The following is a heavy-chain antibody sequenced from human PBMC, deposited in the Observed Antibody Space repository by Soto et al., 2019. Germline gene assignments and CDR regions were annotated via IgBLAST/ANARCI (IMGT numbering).Heavy chain of an antibody. D-gene: IGHD3-16*01. Sequence: ASVKVSCKASGYSFTNNDVSWVRQATGQGLEWMGWMNPGSGDTGYAQKFQGRVTMTRDISIATAYMEVSSLRSEDTALYYCARMETFGSLHWLDTWGQGTLVTVSS. CDR3: ARMETFGSLHWLDT. CDR2: MNPGSGDT. J-gene: IGHJ5*02. CDR1: GYSFTNND. V-gene: IGHV1-8*01.